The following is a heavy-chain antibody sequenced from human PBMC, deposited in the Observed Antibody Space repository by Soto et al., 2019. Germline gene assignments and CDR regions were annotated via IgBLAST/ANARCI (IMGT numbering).Heavy chain of an antibody. CDR3: AIVRYGDFSFQY. J-gene: IGHJ4*02. CDR1: GYTFTTFH. Sequence: QVHLAQSGAEVRKPGASVKVSCKAYGYTFTTFHLHWVRLAPGQGLEWMGWINPDTGDSDYGQKFQGRVTLTRDTSMTTDYRELSSLTSDDTAIYFCAIVRYGDFSFQYWGQGTPVSVSS. V-gene: IGHV1-2*02. CDR2: INPDTGDS. D-gene: IGHD4-17*01.